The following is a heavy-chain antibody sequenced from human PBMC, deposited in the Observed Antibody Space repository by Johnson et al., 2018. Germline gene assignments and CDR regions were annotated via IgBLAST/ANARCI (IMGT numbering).Heavy chain of an antibody. CDR2: ISYDGNIK. J-gene: IGHJ6*03. Sequence: QVQLVQSGGGVVQPGRSLRLSCAASGFTFSSYGMQWVRQAPGKGLEWVTVISYDGNIKYYADSVKGRFTISRDNSKNTLYLQMNSLRAEDTGVYYCAKNYYYMDVWGTGTTVTVSS. CDR1: GFTFSSYG. V-gene: IGHV3-30*18. CDR3: AKNYYYMDV.